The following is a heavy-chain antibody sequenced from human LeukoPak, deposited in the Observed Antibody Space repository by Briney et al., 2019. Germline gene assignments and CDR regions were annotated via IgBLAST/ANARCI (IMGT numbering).Heavy chain of an antibody. D-gene: IGHD2-2*01. V-gene: IGHV4-4*02. CDR3: ARVRGDIVVVPAASPLYYYYMDV. CDR2: IYHSGSP. Sequence: PSGTLSLTCALSGGSISSSNSWSWVRQPPGKGLEWIGEIYHSGSPNYNPSLKSRVTISVDKSKNQFSLKLSSVTAADTAVYYCARVRGDIVVVPAASPLYYYYMDVWGKGTTVTVSS. J-gene: IGHJ6*03. CDR1: GGSISSSNS.